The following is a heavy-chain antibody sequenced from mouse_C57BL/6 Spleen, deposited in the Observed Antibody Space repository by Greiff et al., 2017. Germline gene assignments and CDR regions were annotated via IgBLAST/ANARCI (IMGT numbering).Heavy chain of an antibody. CDR1: GCTFTSYW. CDR2: IDPSDSET. CDR3: ARRHDLYAMDY. D-gene: IGHD2-3*01. J-gene: IGHJ4*01. V-gene: IGHV1-52*01. Sequence: QVQLQQPGAELVRPGSSVKLSCKASGCTFTSYWMHWVKQRPIQGLEWIGNIDPSDSETHYNQKFKDKATLTVDKSSSTAYMQLSSLTSEDSAVYYCARRHDLYAMDYWGQGTSVTVSS.